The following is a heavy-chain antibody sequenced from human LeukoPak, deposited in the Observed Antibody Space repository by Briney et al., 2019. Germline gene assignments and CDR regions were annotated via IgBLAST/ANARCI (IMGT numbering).Heavy chain of an antibody. CDR2: ITGSGDST. Sequence: PGGSLRLSCAGSGFTFSTYAMSWVRQAPGKGLEWVSSITGSGDSTYYADSVKGRFTISRDNSKSALYLQMNSLRAEDMAVYHCSIHDSSGWYFFWGQGTLATVSS. CDR1: GFTFSTYA. D-gene: IGHD6-19*01. CDR3: SIHDSSGWYFF. V-gene: IGHV3-23*01. J-gene: IGHJ4*02.